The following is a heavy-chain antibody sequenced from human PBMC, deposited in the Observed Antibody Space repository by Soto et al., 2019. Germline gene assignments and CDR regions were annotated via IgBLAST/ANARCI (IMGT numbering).Heavy chain of an antibody. V-gene: IGHV4-30-4*01. CDR1: GGSISSGDYY. Sequence: TSETLSLTCTVSGGSISSGDYYWSWIRQPPGKGLEWIGYIYYSGSTYYNPSLKSRVTISVDTSKNQFSLKLSSVTAADTAVYYCARGMNMILVASNCFAPWGQEPWSPSPQ. CDR2: IYYSGST. CDR3: ARGMNMILVASNCFAP. D-gene: IGHD3-22*01. J-gene: IGHJ5*02.